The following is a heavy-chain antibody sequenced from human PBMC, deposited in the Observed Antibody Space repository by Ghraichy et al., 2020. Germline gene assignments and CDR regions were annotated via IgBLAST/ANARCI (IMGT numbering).Heavy chain of an antibody. CDR2: IYYSGST. CDR1: GGSISSGGYY. Sequence: SETLSLTCTVSGGSISSGGYYWSWIRQHPGKGLEWIGYIYYSGSTYYNPSLKSRVTISVDTSKNQFSLKLSSVTAADTAVYYCARSYYYDSSGYFDYWGQGTLVTVSS. CDR3: ARSYYYDSSGYFDY. V-gene: IGHV4-31*03. D-gene: IGHD3-22*01. J-gene: IGHJ4*02.